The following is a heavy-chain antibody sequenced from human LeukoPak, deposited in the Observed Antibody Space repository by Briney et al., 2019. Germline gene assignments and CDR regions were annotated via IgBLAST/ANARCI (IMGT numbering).Heavy chain of an antibody. Sequence: PGGSLRLSCAASGCTFRSYGMHWVRQATGKGPEWVAFIRYHETDKYYADSVKGRFTISRDNSKNTLYLQMSSLRAEDTAVYYCAKATNYYYMDVWGKGTTVTVSS. CDR2: IRYHETDK. V-gene: IGHV3-30*02. CDR1: GCTFRSYG. CDR3: AKATNYYYMDV. J-gene: IGHJ6*03.